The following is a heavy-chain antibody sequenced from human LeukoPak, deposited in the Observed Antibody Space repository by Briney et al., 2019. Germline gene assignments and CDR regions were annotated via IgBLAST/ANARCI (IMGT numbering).Heavy chain of an antibody. Sequence: SETLSLTCTVSGGSISSSSYYWSWIRQPPGKGLEWIGYIYYSGSTNYNPSLKSRVTISVDTSKNQFSLKLSSVTAADTAVYYCARVRDLYYYDSSGYLYYFDYWGQGTLVTVSS. D-gene: IGHD3-22*01. J-gene: IGHJ4*02. CDR3: ARVRDLYYYDSSGYLYYFDY. CDR1: GGSISSSSYY. CDR2: IYYSGST. V-gene: IGHV4-61*01.